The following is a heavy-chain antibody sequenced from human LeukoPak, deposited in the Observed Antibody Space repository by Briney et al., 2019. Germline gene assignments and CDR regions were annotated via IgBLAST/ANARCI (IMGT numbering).Heavy chain of an antibody. Sequence: GASVKVSCKASGDIFTNYGFTWVRQAPGQGLEWMGWISAYNGNTNYAQKFQGRLTMTTDTSTSTAYMDLRSLRSDDAAVYYCATVEEPTLYSSRWYVWFDPWGQGTLVTVSS. V-gene: IGHV1-18*01. CDR3: ATVEEPTLYSSRWYVWFDP. D-gene: IGHD6-19*01. CDR1: GDIFTNYG. J-gene: IGHJ5*02. CDR2: ISAYNGNT.